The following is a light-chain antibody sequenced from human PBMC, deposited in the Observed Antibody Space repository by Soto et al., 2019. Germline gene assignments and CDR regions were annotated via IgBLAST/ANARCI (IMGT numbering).Light chain of an antibody. CDR2: DAS. CDR3: QQYNSYSGLT. J-gene: IGKJ4*01. V-gene: IGKV1-5*01. Sequence: DIQMTQSPSILSASVGDIVTITCRASQSIDTWLAWYQQKPGKAPKLLIYDASSLESGVPSRFSGSGSGTEFTLTISSLQPDDFATYYCQQYNSYSGLTFGGGTKVDI. CDR1: QSIDTW.